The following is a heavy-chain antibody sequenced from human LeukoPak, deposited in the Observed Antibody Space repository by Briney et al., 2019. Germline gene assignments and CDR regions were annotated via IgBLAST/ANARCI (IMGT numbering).Heavy chain of an antibody. CDR3: ARALNPFDILGRFDP. CDR2: INTDGSGT. V-gene: IGHV3-74*01. Sequence: GGSLRLSCAASGFTFSSYWMHWVRQVPGKGLVWVSRINTDGSGTTYADSVEGRFTISRDNAKNTLYLQMNSLRAEDTAVYYCARALNPFDILGRFDPWGQGTLVTVSS. CDR1: GFTFSSYW. D-gene: IGHD3-9*01. J-gene: IGHJ5*02.